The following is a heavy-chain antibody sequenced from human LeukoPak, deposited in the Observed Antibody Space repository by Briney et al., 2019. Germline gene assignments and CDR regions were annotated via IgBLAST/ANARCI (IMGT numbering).Heavy chain of an antibody. CDR3: ARGAYYYVSRGRIVYYFDY. J-gene: IGHJ4*02. CDR1: GGSISSRNW. Sequence: SETLSLTCAVSGGSISSRNWWSWVRQPPGKGLEWIGEIYHSGSTNYNPSLKSRVTISVDKSKNQFSLKLSSVTAADTAVYYCARGAYYYVSRGRIVYYFDYWGQGTLVTVSS. D-gene: IGHD3-10*02. V-gene: IGHV4-4*02. CDR2: IYHSGST.